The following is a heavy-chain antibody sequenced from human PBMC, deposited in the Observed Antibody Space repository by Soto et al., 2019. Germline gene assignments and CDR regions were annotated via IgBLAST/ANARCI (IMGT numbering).Heavy chain of an antibody. D-gene: IGHD1-26*01. Sequence: ASVKVSCKASGFTFSLYAIHWVRQAPGQRLEWMGRIKAGNGDTNYLEKFQDRVTISRDTSANTAYMELSGLISEDTALYFCARAPPDYSALDYWGQGTLVTVSS. J-gene: IGHJ4*02. V-gene: IGHV1-3*01. CDR2: IKAGNGDT. CDR3: ARAPPDYSALDY. CDR1: GFTFSLYA.